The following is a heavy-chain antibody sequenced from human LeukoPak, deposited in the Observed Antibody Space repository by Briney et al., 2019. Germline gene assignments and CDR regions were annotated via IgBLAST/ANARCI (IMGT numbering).Heavy chain of an antibody. CDR1: GFTFSTYG. CDR2: ISARGGET. V-gene: IGHV3-23*01. CDR3: AKDLKGLYDYVRGSYAIDI. D-gene: IGHD3-16*01. Sequence: GGSLRLSCEASGFTFSTYGMSWVRKGPGKGLEWVSGISARGGETDYADFVKGRFTISRDNSKNTLYLQMNSLRAEDTAVYYCAKDLKGLYDYVRGSYAIDIWGHGTLVTVSS. J-gene: IGHJ3*02.